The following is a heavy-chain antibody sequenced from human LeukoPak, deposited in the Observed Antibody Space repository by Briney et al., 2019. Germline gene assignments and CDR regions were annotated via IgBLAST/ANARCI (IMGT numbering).Heavy chain of an antibody. CDR2: ISYDGSNK. CDR1: GFTFSSYA. J-gene: IGHJ6*03. D-gene: IGHD5-18*01. CDR3: ARDPPQYSYDGPYYYYYMDV. V-gene: IGHV3-30-3*01. Sequence: PGRSLSLSCAASGFTFSSYAMHWVRQAPGKGLEWVAVISYDGSNKYYADSEKGRFTISRDNSKNTLYLQMNSLRAEDTAVYYCARDPPQYSYDGPYYYYYMDVWGKGTTVTVSS.